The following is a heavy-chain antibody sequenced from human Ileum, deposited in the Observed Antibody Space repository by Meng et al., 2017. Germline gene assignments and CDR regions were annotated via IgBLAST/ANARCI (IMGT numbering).Heavy chain of an antibody. J-gene: IGHJ5*02. CDR1: GFNFHGYA. Sequence: GESLKISCAASGFNFHGYAMHWVRQAPGKGLEWVAGISFDGTETFYGGSVKGRFTISRDNSKNTVFLQMNGLRAEDTAMYYCARSGGFSSDYPWGQGTRVTVSS. V-gene: IGHV3-30*01. D-gene: IGHD3-22*01. CDR3: ARSGGFSSDYP. CDR2: ISFDGTET.